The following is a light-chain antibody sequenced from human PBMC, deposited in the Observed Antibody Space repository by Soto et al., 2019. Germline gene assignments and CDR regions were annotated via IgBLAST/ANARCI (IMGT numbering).Light chain of an antibody. Sequence: EIVLTQSPGTLSLSPGERATLSCRASQSVTSSLVWYQQKAGQAPRLLIYDASNRATGIPARFSGSGSGTDFTLTISSIEPEDSAVYYCQHRSTWPRTFVGGTKVEIK. V-gene: IGKV3-11*01. J-gene: IGKJ4*01. CDR2: DAS. CDR1: QSVTSS. CDR3: QHRSTWPRT.